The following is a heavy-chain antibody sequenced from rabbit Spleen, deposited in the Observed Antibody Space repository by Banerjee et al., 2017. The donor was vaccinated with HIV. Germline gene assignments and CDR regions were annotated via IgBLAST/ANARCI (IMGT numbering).Heavy chain of an antibody. Sequence: QSLEESGGGLVQPGGSLTLSCKASGFDFSAYTFMCWVRQAPGKGLEWIACIDSGSRDFDYYASWAKGRFTISKSSSTTVTLQMTSLTVADTATYFCTRGDGSSGWGLNLWGPGTLVTVS. CDR3: TRGDGSSGWGLNL. V-gene: IGHV1S40*01. J-gene: IGHJ4*01. CDR1: GFDFSAYTF. CDR2: IDSGSRDFD. D-gene: IGHD4-1*01.